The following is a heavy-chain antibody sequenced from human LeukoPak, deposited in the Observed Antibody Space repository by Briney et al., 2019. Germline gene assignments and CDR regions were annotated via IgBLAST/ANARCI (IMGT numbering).Heavy chain of an antibody. V-gene: IGHV4-61*02. J-gene: IGHJ5*02. CDR1: GASISSGSYY. Sequence: SETLSLTCTVSGASISSGSYYWSWIRQPAGKGLEWIGRIYTSGSTNYNPSLKSRVTISVDTSKNQFSLKLSSVTAADTAVYYCASASRDVFGFDPWGQGTLVTVSS. CDR2: IYTSGST. D-gene: IGHD2-21*01. CDR3: ASASRDVFGFDP.